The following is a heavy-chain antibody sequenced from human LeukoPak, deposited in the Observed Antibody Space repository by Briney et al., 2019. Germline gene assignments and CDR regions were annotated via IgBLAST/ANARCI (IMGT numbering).Heavy chain of an antibody. CDR2: IYFSGRT. J-gene: IGHJ4*02. D-gene: IGHD3-10*01. V-gene: IGHV4-39*07. CDR1: GGSTRITSYY. CDR3: ARGGSYWDS. Sequence: SETLSLTCTVSGGSTRITSYYWGWIRQSPGREPEWIGSIYFSGRTHYNPSLESRVTISVDTSNNQFSLRLNSVTAADTAVYYCARGGSYWDSWGQGTLVTVSS.